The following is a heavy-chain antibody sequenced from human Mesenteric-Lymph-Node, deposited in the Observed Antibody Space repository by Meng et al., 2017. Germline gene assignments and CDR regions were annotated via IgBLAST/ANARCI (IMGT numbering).Heavy chain of an antibody. CDR1: GYTFTSYY. Sequence: ASVKVSCKASGYTFTSYYMYWVRQAPGQGLAWLGVIKPSGGTTIYAQKFQGRVTMTRDTSTSTIYMELSSLTSEDTAVYYCARDLSTPHNILAAGTSGVFETWGQGTLVTVSS. J-gene: IGHJ3*01. D-gene: IGHD6-13*01. CDR2: IKPSGGTT. V-gene: IGHV1-46*01. CDR3: ARDLSTPHNILAAGTSGVFET.